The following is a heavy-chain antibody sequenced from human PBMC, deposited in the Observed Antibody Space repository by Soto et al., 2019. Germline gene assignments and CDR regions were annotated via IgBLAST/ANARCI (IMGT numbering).Heavy chain of an antibody. CDR3: ARDHRYNWNDEGWFDP. V-gene: IGHV1-8*01. CDR2: LNPNSGNT. J-gene: IGHJ5*02. CDR1: GYMFSTYD. D-gene: IGHD1-20*01. Sequence: QVQLVQSGAEVKKPGASVKVSCKASGYMFSTYDINWVRQAPGQELEWMGWLNPNSGNTGYAQKFQGRVTMTRNTSINTAYMELSSLGSDDTAVYYCARDHRYNWNDEGWFDPWGQETLVTVSS.